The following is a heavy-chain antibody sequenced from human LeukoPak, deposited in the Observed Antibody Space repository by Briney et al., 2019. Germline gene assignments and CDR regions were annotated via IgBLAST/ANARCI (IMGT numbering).Heavy chain of an antibody. J-gene: IGHJ3*02. Sequence: PETLSVTSAVPGGSISNHSWSWSWQPARKGLEWVGCIYSSGSTTYDPSVKSRISMSVDTSKNQFSLNLRSVTAADTAVYYCARVLLPAASGAFDMWGQGTMVTVSS. CDR3: ARVLLPAASGAFDM. CDR1: GGSISNHS. V-gene: IGHV4-4*07. D-gene: IGHD2-2*01. CDR2: IYSSGST.